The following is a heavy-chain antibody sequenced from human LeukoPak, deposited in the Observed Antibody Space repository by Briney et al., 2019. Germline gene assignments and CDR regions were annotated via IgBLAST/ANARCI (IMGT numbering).Heavy chain of an antibody. CDR3: ARVGARQILEY. D-gene: IGHD4-17*01. V-gene: IGHV3-7*01. J-gene: IGHJ4*02. Sequence: GGSLRLSCAASGFTFSSYWMSWVRQAPGKGLEWVANIKEDGSEKYYVDSVKGRFTISRDNAKNSLYLQMNSLRAEDTAVYYCARVGARQILEYWGQGTLVTVSS. CDR1: GFTFSSYW. CDR2: IKEDGSEK.